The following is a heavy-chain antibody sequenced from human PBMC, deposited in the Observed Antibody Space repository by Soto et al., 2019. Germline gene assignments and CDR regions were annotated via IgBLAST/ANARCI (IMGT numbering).Heavy chain of an antibody. D-gene: IGHD1-26*01. CDR1: GFTFSSYG. Sequence: QVQLVESGGGVVQPGRSLRLSCAASGFTFSSYGMHWVRQAPGKGLEWVAVISYDGSNKYYADSVKGRFTISRDNSKQPLYLQMNRLRAEDTAVYDCVRRPYRVGYLAYFDYCGQGTVVSVSS. CDR2: ISYDGSNK. CDR3: VRRPYRVGYLAYFDY. V-gene: IGHV3-30*03. J-gene: IGHJ4*02.